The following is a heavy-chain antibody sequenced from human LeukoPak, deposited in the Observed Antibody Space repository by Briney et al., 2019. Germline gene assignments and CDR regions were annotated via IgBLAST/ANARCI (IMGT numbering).Heavy chain of an antibody. Sequence: GGSLRLSCAASGFTFDDYAMHWVRQAPGKGLEWVSGISWNSGSIGYADSVKGRFTISRDNAKNSLYLQMNSLRAEDMALYYCANVRDSGGYRYFDYWGQGNLVTVSS. CDR1: GFTFDDYA. CDR3: ANVRDSGGYRYFDY. V-gene: IGHV3-9*03. J-gene: IGHJ4*02. D-gene: IGHD3-22*01. CDR2: ISWNSGSI.